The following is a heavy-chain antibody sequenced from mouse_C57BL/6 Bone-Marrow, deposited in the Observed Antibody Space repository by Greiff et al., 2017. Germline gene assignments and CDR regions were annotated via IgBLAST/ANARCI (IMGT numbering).Heavy chain of an antibody. CDR1: GYTFTSYW. J-gene: IGHJ4*01. D-gene: IGHD1-1*01. V-gene: IGHV1-72*01. CDR2: IDPASGGT. CDR3: AREKYYYLHAMDY. Sequence: QVQLQQPGAELVKPGASVKLSCKASGYTFTSYWMHWVKQRPGRGLEWIGRIDPASGGTKYNEKFKSKATMTVDKPSSTAYMRLSSLRSEDSAVYYCAREKYYYLHAMDYWGQGTSVTVSS.